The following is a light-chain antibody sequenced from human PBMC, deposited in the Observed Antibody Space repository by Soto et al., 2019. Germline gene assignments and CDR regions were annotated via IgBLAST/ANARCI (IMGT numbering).Light chain of an antibody. Sequence: QSVLTQPPSASGSLGQSVTISCTGTSSDIGTYDYVSWYQQHPGRAPKLIIFEVSKRPSGVPDRFSGSRSGNTASLIVSGLQPDDEAEYHCTSYPGADFTFIFGNGTK. V-gene: IGLV2-8*01. J-gene: IGLJ1*01. CDR2: EVS. CDR1: SSDIGTYDY. CDR3: TSYPGADFTFI.